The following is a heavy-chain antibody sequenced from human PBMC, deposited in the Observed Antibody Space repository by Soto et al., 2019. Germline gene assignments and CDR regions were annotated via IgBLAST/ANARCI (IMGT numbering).Heavy chain of an antibody. CDR2: TYHTGST. CDR3: ATDSAGRGPFDP. V-gene: IGHV4-59*13. D-gene: IGHD3-10*01. CDR1: GGSFGTNY. J-gene: IGHJ5*02. Sequence: SETLSLTCTISGGSFGTNYWSWIRQAPGKGLEWIGYTYHTGSTKYNPSIKSRATISVDTSKNQFSLTLNSAAAADTAVYYCATDSAGRGPFDPWGQGIRVTVS.